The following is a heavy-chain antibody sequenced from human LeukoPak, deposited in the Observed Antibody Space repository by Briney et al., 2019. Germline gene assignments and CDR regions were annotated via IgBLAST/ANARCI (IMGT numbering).Heavy chain of an antibody. D-gene: IGHD6-19*01. CDR1: GYTFSGYY. CDR3: ARFAVHRRLTVAGQFGLDY. CDR2: INPNSGGT. V-gene: IGHV1-2*06. J-gene: IGHJ4*02. Sequence: GASVKVSCKASGYTFSGYYMHWVRQAPGQGLEWMGRINPNSGGTNYAQKFQGRVTMTRDTSISTAYMELSRLRSDDTAVYYCARFAVHRRLTVAGQFGLDYWGQGTLVTVSS.